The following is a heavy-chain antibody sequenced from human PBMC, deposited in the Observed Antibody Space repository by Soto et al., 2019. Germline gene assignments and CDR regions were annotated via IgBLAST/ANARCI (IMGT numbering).Heavy chain of an antibody. CDR3: AVGGGYDFWSGYPIDY. Sequence: QVQLVESGGGVVQPGRSLRLSCAASGFTFSSYGMHWVRQAPGKGLEWVAVISYDGSNKYYADSVKGRFTISRENSNNTLYLQMNSLRAEDTAVYYCAVGGGYDFWSGYPIDYWGQGTLVTVSS. CDR2: ISYDGSNK. D-gene: IGHD3-3*01. CDR1: GFTFSSYG. V-gene: IGHV3-30*03. J-gene: IGHJ4*02.